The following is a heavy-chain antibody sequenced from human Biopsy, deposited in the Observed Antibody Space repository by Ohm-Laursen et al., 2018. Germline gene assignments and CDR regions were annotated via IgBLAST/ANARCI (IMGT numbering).Heavy chain of an antibody. J-gene: IGHJ4*02. V-gene: IGHV4-59*01. CDR1: GGSISGYH. D-gene: IGHD2-2*01. CDR2: ISYTGGI. Sequence: GTLSPTWPVSGGSISGYHWSWIRKSPGKGLEWLAYISYTGGITSNPSLNGRATMSLDTSKNQFSLRLIYVTAADTAVYYCARMPHFDYWGQGILVTVSS. CDR3: ARMPHFDY.